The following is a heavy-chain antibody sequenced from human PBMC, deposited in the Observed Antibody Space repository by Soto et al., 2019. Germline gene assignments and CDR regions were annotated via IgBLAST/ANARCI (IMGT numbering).Heavy chain of an antibody. CDR2: IWYDGGNI. Sequence: QVQLAESGGGVGQPGRPLRLSCAASGFTFSDFGMHWVRQAPGKGLEWVAVIWYDGGNIYYADSVKGRFTISRDNSKNTLYLQMNSLGAEDTAVYYCARGRYGYSNDYMDDWGKGTLVTVSS. CDR1: GFTFSDFG. CDR3: ARGRYGYSNDYMDD. J-gene: IGHJ4*02. V-gene: IGHV3-33*01. D-gene: IGHD5-18*01.